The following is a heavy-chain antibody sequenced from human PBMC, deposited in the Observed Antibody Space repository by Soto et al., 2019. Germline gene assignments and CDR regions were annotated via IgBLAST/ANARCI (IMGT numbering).Heavy chain of an antibody. Sequence: GGSLRLSCAASGFTFSSYAMSWVRQAPGKGLEWVSAISGSGGSTYYADSVKGRFTISRDNSKNTLYLQMNSLRAEDTAVYYCATWDTYYYDSSGQQYFDYWGQGTLVTVSS. V-gene: IGHV3-23*01. CDR2: ISGSGGST. J-gene: IGHJ4*02. CDR1: GFTFSSYA. CDR3: ATWDTYYYDSSGQQYFDY. D-gene: IGHD3-22*01.